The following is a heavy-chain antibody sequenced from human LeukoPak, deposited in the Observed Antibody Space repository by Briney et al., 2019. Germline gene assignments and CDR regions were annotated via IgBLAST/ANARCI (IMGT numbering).Heavy chain of an antibody. CDR2: ITGSGVTT. Sequence: GGSLRLSCAASGFTFSSYAMSWVRQAPGKGLEWISTITGSGVTTYYADSVKGRFTISRDNSKNTLFLQMNSLRAGDTAVYYCAKAPYDTSGFSSPNYFDYWGQGTLVTVSS. V-gene: IGHV3-23*01. CDR1: GFTFSSYA. J-gene: IGHJ4*02. D-gene: IGHD3-22*01. CDR3: AKAPYDTSGFSSPNYFDY.